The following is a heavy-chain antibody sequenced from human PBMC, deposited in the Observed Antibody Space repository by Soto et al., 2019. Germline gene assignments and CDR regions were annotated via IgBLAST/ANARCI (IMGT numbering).Heavy chain of an antibody. CDR3: ARAFNWNYM. CDR1: GFSLDTTGVG. Sequence: QITLKEAGPTLVKPTQTLMLTCSFSGFSLDTTGVGVGWIRQAPGKALEWLADIYWHDDKRYNPSLEGRLTITKDTPKNEVVLTMTDMDPADTATYYGARAFNWNYMWGQGILVTVSS. J-gene: IGHJ4*02. CDR2: IYWHDDK. D-gene: IGHD1-7*01. V-gene: IGHV2-5*01.